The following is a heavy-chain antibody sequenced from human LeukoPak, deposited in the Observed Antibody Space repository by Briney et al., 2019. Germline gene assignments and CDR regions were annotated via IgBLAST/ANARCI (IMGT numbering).Heavy chain of an antibody. J-gene: IGHJ4*02. CDR1: GGSISSSSYY. V-gene: IGHV4-61*05. Sequence: SETLSLTCTVSGGSISSSSYYWGWIRQPPGKGLEWIGYIYYSGSTNYNPSLKSRVTISVDTSKNQFSLKLSSVTAADTAVYYCARGGLVLSPKGYFDCWGQGTLVTVSS. CDR2: IYYSGST. D-gene: IGHD3-16*02. CDR3: ARGGLVLSPKGYFDC.